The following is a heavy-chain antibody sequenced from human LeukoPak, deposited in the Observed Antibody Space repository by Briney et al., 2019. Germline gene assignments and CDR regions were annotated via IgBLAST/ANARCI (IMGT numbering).Heavy chain of an antibody. CDR2: IYYAGSS. D-gene: IGHD2/OR15-2a*01. CDR1: DVSIKNYY. J-gene: IGHJ5*02. CDR3: ARQAVIVPTGMEGPWFDP. V-gene: IGHV4-59*08. Sequence: SETLSLTCTVSDVSIKNYYWSWIRQPPGKGLEWIANIYYAGSSNYNPSLKSRVSVSIDASKNQLSLKLTSVTAADTAIYYCARQAVIVPTGMEGPWFDPWGQGTLVAVSS.